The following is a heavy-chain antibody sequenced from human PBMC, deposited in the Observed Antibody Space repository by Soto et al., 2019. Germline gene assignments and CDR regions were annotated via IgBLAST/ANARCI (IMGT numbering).Heavy chain of an antibody. CDR3: ARADATVPYYYGMDV. J-gene: IGHJ6*02. CDR1: GYTFTGYY. V-gene: IGHV1-18*04. Sequence: ASVKVSCKASGYTFTGYYMHWVRQAPGQGLEWMGWISAYNGNTNYAQKLQGRVTMTTDTSTSTAYMELRSLRSDDTAVYYCARADATVPYYYGMDVWGQGTTVTVSS. D-gene: IGHD4-17*01. CDR2: ISAYNGNT.